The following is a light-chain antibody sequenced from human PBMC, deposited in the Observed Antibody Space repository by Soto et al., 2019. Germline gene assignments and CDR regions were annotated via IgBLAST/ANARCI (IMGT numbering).Light chain of an antibody. CDR1: QSVGSF. V-gene: IGKV3-11*01. J-gene: IGKJ3*01. CDR2: DAS. Sequence: EIVLTQSPATLSLSPGERATLSCRASQSVGSFLAWYRQKSGQTPGLLIYDASKRAPGIPARFSGSGSGTDFTLTISSLEPEDFAVYYCQHRSNWLGTFGPGTKIDIK. CDR3: QHRSNWLGT.